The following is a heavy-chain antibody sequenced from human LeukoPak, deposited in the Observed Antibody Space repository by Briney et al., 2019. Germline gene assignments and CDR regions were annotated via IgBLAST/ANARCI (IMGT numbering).Heavy chain of an antibody. Sequence: GGSLRLSCAASGFTFSSYAMSWVRQAPGKGLEWVSAISGSGGSTYYADSVKGRFTISRDNSKNTLYLQMNSLRAEDTAVYYCAKDWEYSGSYDLDYWGQGTLVTVSS. CDR3: AKDWEYSGSYDLDY. V-gene: IGHV3-23*01. CDR1: GFTFSSYA. D-gene: IGHD1-26*01. J-gene: IGHJ4*02. CDR2: ISGSGGST.